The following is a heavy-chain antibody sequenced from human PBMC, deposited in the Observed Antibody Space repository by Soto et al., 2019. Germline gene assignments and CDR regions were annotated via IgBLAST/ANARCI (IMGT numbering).Heavy chain of an antibody. Sequence: SETLSLTCTVSGGSISSYYWSWIRQPPGKGQEWIGNIYYSGSTNYNPSLKSRVTISVDTSKNQFSLKLSSLTAADTAVFYFAGYPIGYSGYASDYWGQGTLVTVSS. CDR3: AGYPIGYSGYASDY. CDR2: IYYSGST. D-gene: IGHD5-12*01. V-gene: IGHV4-59*08. CDR1: GGSISSYY. J-gene: IGHJ4*02.